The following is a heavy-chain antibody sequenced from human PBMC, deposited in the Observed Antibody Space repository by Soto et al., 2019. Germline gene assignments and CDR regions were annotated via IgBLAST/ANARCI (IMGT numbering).Heavy chain of an antibody. Sequence: ASVKVSCKASGYTFTGYYMHWVRQAPGQGLEWMGWINPNSGRTYYANSVKGRFTISRDNSKNTLYLQVGSLRPEGMAVYYCARSGLPFDYWGQGTLVTVSS. CDR3: ARSGLPFDY. V-gene: IGHV1-2*02. CDR1: GYTFTGYY. J-gene: IGHJ4*02. CDR2: INPNSGRT. D-gene: IGHD2-21*02.